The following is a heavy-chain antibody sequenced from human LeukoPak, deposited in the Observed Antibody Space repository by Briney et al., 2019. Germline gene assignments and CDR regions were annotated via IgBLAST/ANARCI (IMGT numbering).Heavy chain of an antibody. D-gene: IGHD3-3*01. CDR2: ISAYNGNT. Sequence: ASVKVSCKASGYTFTSYGISWVRQAPGQGLEWMGWISAYNGNTNYAQKLQGRVTMTTDTSTSTAYMELRSLRSEDTAVYYCARAGGTDYYDFWSGYYSDYWGQGTLVTVSS. J-gene: IGHJ4*02. CDR1: GYTFTSYG. CDR3: ARAGGTDYYDFWSGYYSDY. V-gene: IGHV1-18*01.